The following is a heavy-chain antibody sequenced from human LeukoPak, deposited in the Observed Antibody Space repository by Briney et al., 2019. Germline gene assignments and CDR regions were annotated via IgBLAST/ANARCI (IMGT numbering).Heavy chain of an antibody. CDR1: GGSMSSYY. J-gene: IGHJ4*02. CDR2: IYYSGTT. D-gene: IGHD3-22*01. CDR3: ARVDSSGYKELIDY. V-gene: IGHV4-59*01. Sequence: SETLSLTCTVSGGSMSSYYWSWMRQPPGKRPEWIGYIYYSGTTNYNPSLKSRVTISVDTSKNQFSLKLSSVTAADTAVYYCARVDSSGYKELIDYWGQGTLVTVSS.